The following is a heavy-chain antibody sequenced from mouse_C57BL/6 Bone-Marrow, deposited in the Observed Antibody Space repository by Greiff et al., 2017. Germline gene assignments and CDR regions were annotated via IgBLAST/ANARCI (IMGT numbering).Heavy chain of an antibody. CDR2: IHPNSGST. CDR1: GYTFTSYW. CDR3: ARSNTTVVATGGFDY. D-gene: IGHD1-1*01. V-gene: IGHV1-64*01. Sequence: VQLQQPGAELVKPGASVKLSCKASGYTFTSYWMHWVKQRPGQGLEWIGMIHPNSGSTNYNEKFKSKATLTVDKSSSTAYMQLSSLTSEDSAVYYCARSNTTVVATGGFDYWGQGTTLTVSS. J-gene: IGHJ2*01.